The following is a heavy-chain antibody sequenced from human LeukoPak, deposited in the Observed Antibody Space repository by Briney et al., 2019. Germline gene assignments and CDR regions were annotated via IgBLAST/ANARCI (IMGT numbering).Heavy chain of an antibody. D-gene: IGHD3-16*02. CDR2: ISGSGGST. Sequence: GESLRLSCAASGFTFSSYAMSWVRQAPGKGLEWVSAISGSGGSTYYADSVKGRFTISRDNSKNTLYLQMNSLRAEDTAVYYCVSAPSYRLTYYFDYWGQGTLVTVSS. V-gene: IGHV3-23*01. CDR3: VSAPSYRLTYYFDY. J-gene: IGHJ4*02. CDR1: GFTFSSYA.